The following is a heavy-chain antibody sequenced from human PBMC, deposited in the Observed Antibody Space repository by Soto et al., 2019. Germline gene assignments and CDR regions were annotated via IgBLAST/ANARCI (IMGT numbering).Heavy chain of an antibody. CDR3: AKDVTMAGTWIDY. CDR2: ISRDGGTK. V-gene: IGHV3-30*18. Sequence: PGGSLRLSCAVSGFTVSTYGMHWVRQAPGKGLEWVAVISRDGGTKYYADSVKGRFTFSRDNSKNTLYLQMDSLRGGDTAVYYCAKDVTMAGTWIDYWGQGALVTVSS. CDR1: GFTVSTYG. J-gene: IGHJ4*02. D-gene: IGHD6-19*01.